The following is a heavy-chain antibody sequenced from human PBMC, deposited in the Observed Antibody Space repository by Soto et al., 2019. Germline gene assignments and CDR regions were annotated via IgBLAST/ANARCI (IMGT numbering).Heavy chain of an antibody. CDR1: WGSFSGYY. CDR3: ARSYSSSWYVGSPFDY. D-gene: IGHD6-13*01. Sequence: SETLSLTCAVYWGSFSGYYWRWIRQPPGKGLEGIGDINHSGSTNYNPSLKIRVTISVDTSKKQFSLKLSSVTAAGTAVYYCARSYSSSWYVGSPFDYWGQGTLVNVSS. V-gene: IGHV4-34*01. J-gene: IGHJ4*02. CDR2: INHSGST.